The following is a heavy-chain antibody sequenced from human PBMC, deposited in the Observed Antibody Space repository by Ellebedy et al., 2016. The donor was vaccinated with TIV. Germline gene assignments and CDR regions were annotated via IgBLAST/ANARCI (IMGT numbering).Heavy chain of an antibody. CDR1: GFTFGSCA. D-gene: IGHD3-9*01. CDR3: ATHFDILPGQYRGFDY. J-gene: IGHJ4*02. V-gene: IGHV3-23*01. Sequence: GESLKISCAASGFTFGSCAMSWVRQAPGRGLEWVAATSDSGIITYYADSVRGRFTVARDNSKNTLYLQMNSLRDEDTALYYCATHFDILPGQYRGFDYWGQGTLVAVSS. CDR2: TSDSGIIT.